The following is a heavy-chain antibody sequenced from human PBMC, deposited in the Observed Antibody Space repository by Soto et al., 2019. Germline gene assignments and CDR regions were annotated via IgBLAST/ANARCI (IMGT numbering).Heavy chain of an antibody. CDR1: GCTFSSYA. CDR3: ARDRGYYDSSGYSDWYFDL. D-gene: IGHD3-22*01. V-gene: IGHV1-69*13. CDR2: IIPIFGTA. J-gene: IGHJ2*01. Sequence: SVKVSCKASGCTFSSYAISWVRQAPGQGLEWMGGIIPIFGTANYAQKFQGRVTITADESTSTAYMELSSLRSEDTAVYYCARDRGYYDSSGYSDWYFDLWGRGTLVTVSS.